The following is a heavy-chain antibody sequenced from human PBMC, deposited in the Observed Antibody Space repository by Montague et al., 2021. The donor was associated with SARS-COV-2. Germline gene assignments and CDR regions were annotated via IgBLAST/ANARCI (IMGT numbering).Heavy chain of an antibody. J-gene: IGHJ6*02. V-gene: IGHV3-7*01. D-gene: IGHD6-13*01. CDR1: GFTLSDYW. Sequence: SLRLSCAASGFTLSDYWMRWVRQAPGKGLEWVANIKQDGSEKYYVGSVKGRFTVSRDNAKKSLYLQMNSLRAEDTAVYYCARDYFTISWYGRPYYYYYGMDVWGQGTTVTVSS. CDR3: ARDYFTISWYGRPYYYYYGMDV. CDR2: IKQDGSEK.